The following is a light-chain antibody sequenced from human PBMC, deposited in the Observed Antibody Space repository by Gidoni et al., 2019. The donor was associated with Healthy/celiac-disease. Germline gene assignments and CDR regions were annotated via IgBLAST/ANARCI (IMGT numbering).Light chain of an antibody. CDR2: EVS. V-gene: IGLV2-14*01. CDR3: SSYRSDNIWV. CDR1: SSDVGTYNH. Sequence: QSALTQPASVSGSPGQSITISCTGTSSDVGTYNHVCWYQQHPGKAPKLIIYEVSNRPSGVSSRFSASKSGNTASLTISGLQAEDEADYYCSSYRSDNIWVFGGGTKVTVL. J-gene: IGLJ3*02.